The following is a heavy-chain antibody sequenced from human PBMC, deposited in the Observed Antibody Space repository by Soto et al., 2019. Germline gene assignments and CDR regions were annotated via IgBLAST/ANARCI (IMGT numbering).Heavy chain of an antibody. D-gene: IGHD3-3*01. CDR3: ARGGYDFWSDSERGMDV. CDR2: IYYSGST. Sequence: SETLSLTCTVSGGSISSRGFYWSWIRLHPGKGLEWIGYIYYSGSTYYNPSLKSRVSISVDTSKNQFSLKLSSVTAADTAVYYCARGGYDFWSDSERGMDVWGQGTTVTVSS. J-gene: IGHJ6*02. CDR1: GGSISSRGFY. V-gene: IGHV4-31*03.